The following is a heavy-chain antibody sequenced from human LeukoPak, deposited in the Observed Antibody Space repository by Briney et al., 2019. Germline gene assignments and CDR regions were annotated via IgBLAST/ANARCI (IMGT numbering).Heavy chain of an antibody. J-gene: IGHJ5*02. CDR3: ARANYDFWSGYYKGNWFDP. Sequence: WASVKVSCKASGGTFSSYAISWVRQAPGQGLEWMGGIIPIFGTADYAQKFQGRVTITADESTSTAYMELSSLRSEDTAVYYCARANYDFWSGYYKGNWFDPWGQGTLVTVSS. CDR1: GGTFSSYA. D-gene: IGHD3-3*01. V-gene: IGHV1-69*13. CDR2: IIPIFGTA.